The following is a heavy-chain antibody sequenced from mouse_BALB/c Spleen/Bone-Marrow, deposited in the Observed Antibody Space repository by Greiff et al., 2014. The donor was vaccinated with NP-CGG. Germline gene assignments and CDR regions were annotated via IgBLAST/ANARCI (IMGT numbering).Heavy chain of an antibody. Sequence: VKLQESGAELVRPGTSVKVSCKASGYAFTNYLIEWVKQKPGQGLEWIGVINPGSGATNYNENFKGKATLTADKSSSTPYMQLSSLTSDDSAVYFCARRLTGTLYSDYWGQGTTLTVSS. V-gene: IGHV1-54*03. CDR2: INPGSGAT. D-gene: IGHD4-1*01. J-gene: IGHJ2*01. CDR3: ARRLTGTLYSDY. CDR1: GYAFTNYL.